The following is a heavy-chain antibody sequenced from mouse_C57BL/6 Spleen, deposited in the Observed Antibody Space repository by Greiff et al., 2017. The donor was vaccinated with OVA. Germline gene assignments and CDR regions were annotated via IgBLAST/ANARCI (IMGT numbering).Heavy chain of an antibody. D-gene: IGHD3-2*02. CDR2: IDPYDSYT. J-gene: IGHJ3*01. CDR3: ARGAQATTFPFAY. CDR1: GYTFTSYW. Sequence: QVQLQQSGAELVRPGTSVKLSCKASGYTFTSYWMHWVKQRPGQGLDWIGEIDPYDSYTNYKQKFKGRATLTVDTFSSTAYMQLSSLTSADSAVYYCARGAQATTFPFAYWGQGTLVTVSA. V-gene: IGHV1-59*01.